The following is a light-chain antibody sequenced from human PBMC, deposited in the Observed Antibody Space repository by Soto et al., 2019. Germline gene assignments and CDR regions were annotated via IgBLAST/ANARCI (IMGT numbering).Light chain of an antibody. J-gene: IGKJ1*01. Sequence: EIVMTQSPATLSVSPGERATLSCRASQSVSSNLAWYQQKPGQAPRLLIFGASTRATGIPARFSGSGSGTEFTVTISSLQSEDFAVYCCQQYNNRPPGTFGQGTKVEIK. CDR3: QQYNNRPPGT. CDR1: QSVSSN. V-gene: IGKV3-15*01. CDR2: GAS.